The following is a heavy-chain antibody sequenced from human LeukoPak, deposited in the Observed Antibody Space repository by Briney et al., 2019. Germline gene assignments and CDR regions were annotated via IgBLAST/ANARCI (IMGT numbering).Heavy chain of an antibody. CDR3: ARSYWNPFYMDV. J-gene: IGHJ6*03. CDR1: GYTFTSYD. Sequence: ASVKVSCKASGYTFTSYDINWVRQATGQGLEWMGWMNPNSGNTGYAQKFQGRVTMTRNTSISTAYMELSSLRSEDTAVYDCARSYWNPFYMDVWGKGTTVTVSS. V-gene: IGHV1-8*01. CDR2: MNPNSGNT. D-gene: IGHD1-1*01.